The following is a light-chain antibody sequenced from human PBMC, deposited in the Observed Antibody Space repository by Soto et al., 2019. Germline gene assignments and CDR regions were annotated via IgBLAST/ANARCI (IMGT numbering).Light chain of an antibody. CDR1: QTISNNH. V-gene: IGKV3-20*01. J-gene: IGKJ4*01. CDR2: GTS. CDR3: EYYGSSIT. Sequence: EIVLTQSPGTLSLSPGERVTLSCRTSQTISNNHLACYQQKPCQAPRLLIHGTSNRATGSPDRFSCSGSGTDFTLTFSRLEPEDFAVYYCEYYGSSITFGGGTKVDIK.